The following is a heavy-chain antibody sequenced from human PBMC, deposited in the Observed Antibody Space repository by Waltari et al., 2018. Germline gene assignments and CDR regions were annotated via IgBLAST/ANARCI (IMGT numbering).Heavy chain of an antibody. Sequence: QVQLQQWGAGLLKPSETLSLTCAVYGGSFSGYYWSWIRQPPGKGLEWIGEINHSGSTNYNPSLKSRVTISVDTSKNQFSLKLSSVTAADTAVYYCASLGVAYYYYGMDVWGQGTTVTVSS. V-gene: IGHV4-34*01. CDR3: ASLGVAYYYYGMDV. D-gene: IGHD6-19*01. CDR1: GGSFSGYY. CDR2: INHSGST. J-gene: IGHJ6*02.